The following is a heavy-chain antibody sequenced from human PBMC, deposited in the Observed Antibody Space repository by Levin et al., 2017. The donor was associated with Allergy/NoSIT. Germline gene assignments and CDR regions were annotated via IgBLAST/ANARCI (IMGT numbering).Heavy chain of an antibody. D-gene: IGHD5-18*01. Sequence: KASETLSLTCAVYGGSFSGYYWSWIRQPPGKGLEWIGEINHSGSTNYNPSLKSRVTISVDTSKNQFSLKLSSVTAADTAVYYCARGHGYNYGQQKTMNWFDPWGQGTLVTVSS. CDR3: ARGHGYNYGQQKTMNWFDP. CDR2: INHSGST. J-gene: IGHJ5*02. V-gene: IGHV4-34*01. CDR1: GGSFSGYY.